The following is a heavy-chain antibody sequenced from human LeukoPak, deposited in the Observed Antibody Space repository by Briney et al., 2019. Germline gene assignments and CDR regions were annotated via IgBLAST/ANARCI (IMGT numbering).Heavy chain of an antibody. CDR1: GGSISSSSYY. Sequence: SETLSLTCTVSGGSISSSSYYWGWIRQPPGKGLEWIGSIYYSGSTYYNPSLKSRVTISVDTSKNQFSLKLSSVTAADTAVYYCARGLRYFDWLYWFDPWGQGTLVTVSS. D-gene: IGHD3-9*01. CDR2: IYYSGST. CDR3: ARGLRYFDWLYWFDP. V-gene: IGHV4-39*07. J-gene: IGHJ5*02.